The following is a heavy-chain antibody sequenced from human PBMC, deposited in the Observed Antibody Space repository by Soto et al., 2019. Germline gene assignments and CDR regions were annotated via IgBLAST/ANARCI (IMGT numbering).Heavy chain of an antibody. CDR2: MNPNSGNT. CDR1: GYTFTSYD. J-gene: IGHJ4*02. V-gene: IGHV1-8*01. D-gene: IGHD2-15*01. Sequence: ASVKVSCKASGYTFTSYDINWVRQATGQGLEWMGWMNPNSGNTGYSQKFQGRVTITRDTSASTAYMELSSLRSEDTAVYYCARDLGGWPDYWGQGTLVTV. CDR3: ARDLGGWPDY.